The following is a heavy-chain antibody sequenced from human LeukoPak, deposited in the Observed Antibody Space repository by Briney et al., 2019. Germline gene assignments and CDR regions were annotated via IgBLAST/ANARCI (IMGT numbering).Heavy chain of an antibody. CDR1: GGSISSGGYY. V-gene: IGHV4-31*03. J-gene: IGHJ4*02. CDR2: IYYSGST. CDR3: ARGPIVGATRGLWDFDY. D-gene: IGHD1-26*01. Sequence: SQTLSLTCTVSGGSISSGGYYWSWIRQHPGKGLEWIGYIYYSGSTYYNPSLKGRVTISVDTSKNQFSLKLSSVTAADTAVYYCARGPIVGATRGLWDFDYWGQGTLVTVSS.